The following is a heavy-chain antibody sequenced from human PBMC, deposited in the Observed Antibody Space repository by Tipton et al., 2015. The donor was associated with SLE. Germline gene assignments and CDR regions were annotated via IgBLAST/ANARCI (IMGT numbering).Heavy chain of an antibody. CDR3: ARDSERLRFLEWSLSYFDY. CDR1: GFTFSSYS. CDR2: ISSSSSTI. Sequence: SLRLSCAASGFTFSSYSMNWVRQAPGKGLEWVSYISSSSSTIYYADSVKGRFTISRDNAKNSLYLQMNSLRAEDTAVYYCARDSERLRFLEWSLSYFDYWGQGTLVTVSS. J-gene: IGHJ4*02. D-gene: IGHD3-3*01. V-gene: IGHV3-48*01.